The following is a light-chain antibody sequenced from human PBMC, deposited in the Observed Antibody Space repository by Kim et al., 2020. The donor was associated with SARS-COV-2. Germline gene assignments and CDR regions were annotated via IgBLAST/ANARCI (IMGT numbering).Light chain of an antibody. CDR2: TAS. V-gene: IGKV1-39*01. J-gene: IGKJ1*01. Sequence: ASVVDRVTITCRASQDISRYLIWYQQKPGKAPKLLIYTASSLQSGVPSRCTGSGSETDLTLTISSLQPEDFATYYCQQTYSASRTFGQGTKVDIK. CDR1: QDISRY. CDR3: QQTYSASRT.